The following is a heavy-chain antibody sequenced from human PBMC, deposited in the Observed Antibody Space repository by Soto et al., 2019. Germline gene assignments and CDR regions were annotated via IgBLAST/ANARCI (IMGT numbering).Heavy chain of an antibody. J-gene: IGHJ4*02. Sequence: PSETLCLTCAVYGGSFSGYYWSWIRQPPGKGLEWIGEINHSGSTNYNPSLKSRVTISVDTSKNQFYLKLSSVTAADTAVYYCARVSGSSWYYFDYSVQGTLV. CDR2: INHSGST. V-gene: IGHV4-34*01. D-gene: IGHD6-13*01. CDR1: GGSFSGYY. CDR3: ARVSGSSWYYFDY.